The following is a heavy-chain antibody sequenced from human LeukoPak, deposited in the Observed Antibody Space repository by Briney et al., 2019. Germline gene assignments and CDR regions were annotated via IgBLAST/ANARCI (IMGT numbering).Heavy chain of an antibody. J-gene: IGHJ5*02. CDR3: ARGRYSPNWLDP. Sequence: SETLSLTCTVSGGSISSYYWSWIRQPPGKGLEWIGYIYYSGSTNYNPSLKSRVTISVDTSKNQFSLKLSSVTAADTAVYYCARGRYSPNWLDPWGQGTLVTVSS. V-gene: IGHV4-59*01. CDR1: GGSISSYY. CDR2: IYYSGST. D-gene: IGHD6-13*01.